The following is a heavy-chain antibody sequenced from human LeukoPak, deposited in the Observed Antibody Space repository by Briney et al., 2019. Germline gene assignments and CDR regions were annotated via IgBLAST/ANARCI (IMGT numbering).Heavy chain of an antibody. Sequence: ETLSLTCTVSGGSISSYYWSWIRQPPRKGLEWIGYIYYSGSTNYNPSLKSRVTISVDTSKNQFSLQLNSVTPEDTAVYYCARGKGGGNFDYWGQGTLVTVSS. CDR1: GGSISSYY. CDR2: IYYSGST. J-gene: IGHJ4*02. CDR3: ARGKGGGNFDY. D-gene: IGHD3-16*01. V-gene: IGHV4-59*12.